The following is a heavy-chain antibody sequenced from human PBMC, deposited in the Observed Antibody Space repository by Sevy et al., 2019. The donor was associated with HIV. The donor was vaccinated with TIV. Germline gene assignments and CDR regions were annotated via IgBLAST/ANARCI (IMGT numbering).Heavy chain of an antibody. CDR2: INHSGST. J-gene: IGHJ3*02. CDR3: TRHCGSTSSSRAFDI. Sequence: SETLSLTCAVYGGSFSGYYWSWIRQPPGKGLEWIGEINHSGSTNYNPSLKSRVTISVDTSKNQFSLKLSSVTAAVTAVYYATRHCGSTSSSRAFDIWGQGKMVTVSS. D-gene: IGHD2-2*01. CDR1: GGSFSGYY. V-gene: IGHV4-34*01.